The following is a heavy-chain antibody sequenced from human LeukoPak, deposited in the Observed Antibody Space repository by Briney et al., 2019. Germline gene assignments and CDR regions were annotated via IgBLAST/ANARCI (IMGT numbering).Heavy chain of an antibody. Sequence: GGSLRLSCAASGFTFSAYSMSWVRQAPGKGLEWVSAIRGSGGDTYYADSVKGRFTISRDNSKNTLYLQMNSLRAEDTAVYYCAKDKLGTEGYFDYWGQGTLVTVSS. V-gene: IGHV3-23*01. CDR3: AKDKLGTEGYFDY. D-gene: IGHD1-14*01. J-gene: IGHJ4*02. CDR2: IRGSGGDT. CDR1: GFTFSAYS.